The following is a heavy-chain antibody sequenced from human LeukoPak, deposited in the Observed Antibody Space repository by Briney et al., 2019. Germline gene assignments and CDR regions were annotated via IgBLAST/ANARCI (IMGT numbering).Heavy chain of an antibody. CDR1: GGSISSSNYY. J-gene: IGHJ4*02. CDR3: ARLFVRGAMDA. Sequence: SETLSLTCTVSGGSISSSNYYWGWIRQPPGKGLEWIGSMYYSGITYYNPSLKSRVTISVDTSKNQFSLKLSSVTAADTAVYYCARLFVRGAMDAWGQGTLVTVSS. V-gene: IGHV4-39*01. D-gene: IGHD3-10*01. CDR2: MYYSGIT.